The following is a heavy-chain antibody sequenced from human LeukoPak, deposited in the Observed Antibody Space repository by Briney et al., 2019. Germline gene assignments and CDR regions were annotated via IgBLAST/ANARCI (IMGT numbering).Heavy chain of an antibody. D-gene: IGHD6-19*01. CDR1: GFTFTTHW. CDR2: IKPAGSDK. CDR3: SGRSGFSSIY. Sequence: GGSLTLSCAASGFTFTTHWMNWLRQAPGGGLEWVVNIKPAGSDKYSVDSVMGRFTISRDNAKNLVYLQMNSLRTEDTAVYYCSGRSGFSSIYWGQGTLVTVSS. J-gene: IGHJ4*02. V-gene: IGHV3-7*01.